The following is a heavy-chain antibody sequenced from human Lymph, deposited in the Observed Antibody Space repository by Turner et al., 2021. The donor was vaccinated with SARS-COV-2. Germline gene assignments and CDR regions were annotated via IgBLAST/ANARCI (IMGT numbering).Heavy chain of an antibody. CDR3: AKDPNWYVLSAVDY. D-gene: IGHD1-1*01. CDR2: ISGSGGST. V-gene: IGHV3-23*01. J-gene: IGHJ4*02. CDR1: GFTFSSYA. Sequence: EVQLLESGGGLVQPGGSLILPCAASGFTFSSYAMSWVRQAPGKGLEWVSAISGSGGSTYYADSVKGRFTISRDNSKNTLYLQMNSLRAEDTAVYYCAKDPNWYVLSAVDYWGQGTLITVSS.